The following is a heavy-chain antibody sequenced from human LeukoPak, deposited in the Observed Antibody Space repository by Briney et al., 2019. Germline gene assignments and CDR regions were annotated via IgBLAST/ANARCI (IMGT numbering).Heavy chain of an antibody. D-gene: IGHD6-6*01. CDR3: ARDTISSSWDY. J-gene: IGHJ4*02. Sequence: GGSLRLSCAASGFTFSSYWISWVRQAPGKGLEWVANIKQDGSEKYYVDSVKGRFTISRDNAKNSLYLQMNSLRAEDTAVYYCARDTISSSWDYWGQGTLVTVSS. CDR1: GFTFSSYW. CDR2: IKQDGSEK. V-gene: IGHV3-7*01.